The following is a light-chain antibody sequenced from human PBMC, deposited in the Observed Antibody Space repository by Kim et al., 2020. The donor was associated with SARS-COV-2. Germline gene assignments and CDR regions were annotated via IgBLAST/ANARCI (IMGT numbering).Light chain of an antibody. J-gene: IGKJ1*01. CDR1: QGISYH. CDR3: LKYNTAPWT. V-gene: IGKV1-27*01. Sequence: ASVGDGVTITCRASQGISYHLAWYQQKPGKGPKLLIYAASALQSGVPSRFSGSGSGTDFTLTISSLQPEDVATYYCLKYNTAPWTFGQGTKVEIK. CDR2: AAS.